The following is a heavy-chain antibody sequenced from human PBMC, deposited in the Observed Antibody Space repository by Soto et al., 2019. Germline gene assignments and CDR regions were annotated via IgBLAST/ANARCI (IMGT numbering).Heavy chain of an antibody. Sequence: VGSLRLSCASSVFAFSSYTMSCVRHTPGKGLEWVSSISASGGSTYYGDSLKGRFTISRDNSKNTLNLHIKSLGVEDSAVYYCAKDRGGFARGWEYYEFWGQGTQVSVSS. CDR1: VFAFSSYT. J-gene: IGHJ4*02. CDR2: ISASGGST. D-gene: IGHD3-22*01. V-gene: IGHV3-23*01. CDR3: AKDRGGFARGWEYYEF.